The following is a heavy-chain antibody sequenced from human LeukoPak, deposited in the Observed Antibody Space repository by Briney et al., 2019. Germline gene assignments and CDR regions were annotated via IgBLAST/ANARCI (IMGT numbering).Heavy chain of an antibody. D-gene: IGHD1-26*01. CDR2: LYYSGSA. Sequence: SSETLCLTCTVSGGSISSYYWSWIRQPPGKGLEWIGHLYYSGSAKYNPSLKSRVTISVDTSENHFSLKLSSVTAADTAVYYCARKGSGTYSPFDYWGPGTLVTVSS. J-gene: IGHJ4*02. CDR3: ARKGSGTYSPFDY. CDR1: GGSISSYY. V-gene: IGHV4-59*01.